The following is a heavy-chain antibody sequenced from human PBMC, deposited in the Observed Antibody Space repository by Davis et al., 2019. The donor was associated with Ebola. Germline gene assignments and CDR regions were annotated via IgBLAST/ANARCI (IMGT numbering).Heavy chain of an antibody. CDR1: GGSISSYY. CDR3: ARQVVEFGYGMDV. D-gene: IGHD3-10*01. Sequence: GSLRLSCTVSGGSISSYYWGWIRQPPGKGLEWIGSIYYSGSTYYNPSLKSRVTISVDTSKNQFSLKLSSVTAADTAVYYCARQVVEFGYGMDVWGQGTTVTVSS. J-gene: IGHJ6*02. CDR2: IYYSGST. V-gene: IGHV4-39*01.